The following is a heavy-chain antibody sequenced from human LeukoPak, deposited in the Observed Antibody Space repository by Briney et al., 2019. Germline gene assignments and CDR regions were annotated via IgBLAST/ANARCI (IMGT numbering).Heavy chain of an antibody. J-gene: IGHJ4*02. CDR2: INPNSGGT. Sequence: ASVKVSCKASGYTFTGYYIHWVRQVPGQGLEWMGWINPNSGGTNYAQKFQGRVTMTRDTSISTAYMELSRLRSDDTAVYYCARFYDSSGFQKYYFENWGQGTVVTVSS. V-gene: IGHV1-2*02. D-gene: IGHD3-22*01. CDR1: GYTFTGYY. CDR3: ARFYDSSGFQKYYFEN.